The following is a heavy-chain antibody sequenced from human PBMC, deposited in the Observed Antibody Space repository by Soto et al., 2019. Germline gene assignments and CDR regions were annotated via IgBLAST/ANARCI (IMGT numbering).Heavy chain of an antibody. CDR2: IYPGDSDT. CDR1: GYSFTSYW. CDR3: ARLEYHPPYYYYYMDV. D-gene: IGHD3-3*01. Sequence: GESLKISCKGSGYSFTSYWIGWVRQMPGKGLEWMGIIYPGDSDTRYSPSFQGQVTISADKSISTAYLQWSSLKASDTAMYYCARLEYHPPYYYYYMDVWGKGTTVTVSS. V-gene: IGHV5-51*01. J-gene: IGHJ6*03.